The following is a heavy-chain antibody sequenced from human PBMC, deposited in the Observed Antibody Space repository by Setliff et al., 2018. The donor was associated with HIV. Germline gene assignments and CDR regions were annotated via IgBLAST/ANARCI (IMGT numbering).Heavy chain of an antibody. J-gene: IGHJ4*02. CDR1: GYTFTSYD. Sequence: VASVKVSCKASGYTFTSYDINWVRQATGQGLEWMGWMNPNSGNTGYAQKFQGRVTITRNTSISTAYMELSSLRSEDTAVYYCATLGEYSSSWYWSYWGQGTLVTVSS. CDR2: MNPNSGNT. V-gene: IGHV1-8*03. CDR3: ATLGEYSSSWYWSY. D-gene: IGHD6-13*01.